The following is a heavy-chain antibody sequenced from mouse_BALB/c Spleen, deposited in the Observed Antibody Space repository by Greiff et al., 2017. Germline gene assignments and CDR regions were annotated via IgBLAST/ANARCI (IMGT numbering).Heavy chain of an antibody. CDR1: GFTFSDYY. V-gene: IGHV5-4*02. J-gene: IGHJ2*01. Sequence: DVQLVESGGGLVKPGGSLKLSCAASGFTFSDYYMYWVRQTPEKRLEWVATISDGGSYTYYPDSVKGRFTISRDNAKNNLYLQMSSLKSEDTAMYYCAREGGYYWGQGTTLTVSS. CDR3: AREGGYY. CDR2: ISDGGSYT.